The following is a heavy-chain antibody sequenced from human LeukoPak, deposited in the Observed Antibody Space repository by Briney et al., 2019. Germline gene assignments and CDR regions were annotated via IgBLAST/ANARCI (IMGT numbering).Heavy chain of an antibody. Sequence: GESLKISCKASGYKFPNYWIGWVRQMSGKGLEWMGIINAGDSETIYSPSFQGQLTISVDKSVSTAYLHWTSLKASDTAMYYCARVVVPAAISFWGQGTLVNVFS. V-gene: IGHV5-51*01. CDR2: INAGDSET. D-gene: IGHD2-2*01. CDR3: ARVVVPAAISF. CDR1: GYKFPNYW. J-gene: IGHJ4*02.